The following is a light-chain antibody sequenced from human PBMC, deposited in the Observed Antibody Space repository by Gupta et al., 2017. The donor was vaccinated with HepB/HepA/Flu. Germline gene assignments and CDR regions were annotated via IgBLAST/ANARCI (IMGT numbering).Light chain of an antibody. V-gene: IGKV2-30*01. Sequence: DVLMTQSPLSLPVTLGQPASISCRSSQSLLSSDGNTFLTWFQQRPGQSPRRLIYKGSSRDSGVPDRFSGSGSGTDFTLKISRVEAEDVAIYYCRQGEHWPRTFGQGTKVEIK. CDR1: QSLLSSDGNTF. CDR2: KGS. CDR3: RQGEHWPRT. J-gene: IGKJ1*01.